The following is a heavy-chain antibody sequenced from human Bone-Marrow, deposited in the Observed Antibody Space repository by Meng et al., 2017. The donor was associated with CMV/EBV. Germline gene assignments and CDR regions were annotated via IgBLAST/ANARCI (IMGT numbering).Heavy chain of an antibody. Sequence: GSLRLSCAVYGGSFSGYYWSWIRQPPGKGLEWIGEINHSGSTNYNPSLKSRVTISVDTSKNQFSLKLSSVTAADTAVYYCARGRRSGSYFFYYGMDVWGQGTKVTVS. D-gene: IGHD1-26*01. CDR3: ARGRRSGSYFFYYGMDV. CDR2: INHSGST. V-gene: IGHV4-34*01. J-gene: IGHJ6*02. CDR1: GGSFSGYY.